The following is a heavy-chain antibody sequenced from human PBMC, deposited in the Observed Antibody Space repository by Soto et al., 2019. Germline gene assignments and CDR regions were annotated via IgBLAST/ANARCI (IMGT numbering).Heavy chain of an antibody. Sequence: SLRLSCAASGFTLGSHRIHWVRQAPGKGLERVSRIDTDGGGSSYADSVKGRFTISTDNAKNTVYLQMNGLRVEDTAVYYCATVFDLWGQGTLVTAPQ. V-gene: IGHV3-74*01. CDR1: GFTLGSHR. J-gene: IGHJ5*02. CDR3: ATVFDL. CDR2: IDTDGGGS.